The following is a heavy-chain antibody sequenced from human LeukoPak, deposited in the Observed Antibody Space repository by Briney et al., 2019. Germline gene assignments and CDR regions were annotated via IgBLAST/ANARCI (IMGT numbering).Heavy chain of an antibody. CDR3: ARDQIAAAGLVDY. CDR2: INHSGST. CDR1: GGSFSGYY. D-gene: IGHD6-13*01. V-gene: IGHV4-34*01. Sequence: PSETLSLTCAVYGGSFSGYYWSWIRQPPGKGLEWIGEINHSGSTNYNPSLKSRVTISVDTSKNQFSLKLSSVTAADTAVYYCARDQIAAAGLVDYWGQGTLVTVSS. J-gene: IGHJ4*02.